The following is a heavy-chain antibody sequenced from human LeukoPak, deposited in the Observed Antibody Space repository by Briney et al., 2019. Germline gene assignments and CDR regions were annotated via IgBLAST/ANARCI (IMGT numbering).Heavy chain of an antibody. CDR1: GGSISSGDYY. CDR3: ARVSLGGYDSEYYFDY. CDR2: IYYSGST. D-gene: IGHD5-12*01. Sequence: PSETLSLTCTVSGGSISSGDYYWSWIRQPPGKGLEWIGYIYYSGSTYYNPSLKSRVTISVDTSKNQFSLKLSSVTAADTAVYYCARVSLGGYDSEYYFDYWGQGTLVTVSS. J-gene: IGHJ4*02. V-gene: IGHV4-30-4*08.